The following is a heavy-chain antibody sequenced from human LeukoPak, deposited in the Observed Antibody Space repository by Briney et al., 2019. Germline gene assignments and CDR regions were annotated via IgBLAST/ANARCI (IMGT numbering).Heavy chain of an antibody. J-gene: IGHJ4*02. CDR1: GGSISSYY. Sequence: PSETLSLTCTVSGGSISSYYWSWIRQPAGKGLEWIGRIYTSGSTNYNPSLKSRVTMSVDTSKNQFSLKLSSVTAADTAVYYCARDASRYCTNGVCSYNFDYWGQGALATVSS. D-gene: IGHD2-8*01. CDR2: IYTSGST. V-gene: IGHV4-4*07. CDR3: ARDASRYCTNGVCSYNFDY.